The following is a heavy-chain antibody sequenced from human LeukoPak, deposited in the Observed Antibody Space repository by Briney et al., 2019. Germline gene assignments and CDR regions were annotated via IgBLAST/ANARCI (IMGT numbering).Heavy chain of an antibody. CDR3: AKGLSGSYVG. CDR1: GFTLSSYG. CDR2: ISGSGGST. V-gene: IGHV3-23*01. Sequence: GGSLRLSCAASGFTLSSYGMSWVRQAPGKGLEWVSAISGSGGSTYYADSVKGRFTISRDNSKNTLYLQMNSLRAEDTAVYYCAKGLSGSYVGWGQGTLVTVSS. J-gene: IGHJ4*02. D-gene: IGHD1-26*01.